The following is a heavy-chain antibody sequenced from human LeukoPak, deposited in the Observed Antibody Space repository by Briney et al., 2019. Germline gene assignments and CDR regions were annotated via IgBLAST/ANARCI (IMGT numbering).Heavy chain of an antibody. Sequence: ASVKVSCKASGYTFTSYGISWVRQAPGQGLEWMGWISAYNGNTNYAQKLQGRVTMTTDTSTSTAYMELRSLRSDDTAVYYCARFGYYGSGRGQDYYYYYMDVWGKGTTVTISS. CDR3: ARFGYYGSGRGQDYYYYYMDV. CDR1: GYTFTSYG. V-gene: IGHV1-18*01. CDR2: ISAYNGNT. D-gene: IGHD3-10*01. J-gene: IGHJ6*03.